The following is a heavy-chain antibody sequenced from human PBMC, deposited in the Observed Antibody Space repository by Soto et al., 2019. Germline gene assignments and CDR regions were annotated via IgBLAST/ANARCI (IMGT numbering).Heavy chain of an antibody. V-gene: IGHV3-30*18. Sequence: GGSLRLSCAASGFTFSSYGMHWVRQAPGKGLEWVAVISYDGSNKYYAGSVKGRFTISRDNSKNTLYLQMNSLRAEDTAVYYCAKDLTAVVPAARLFDYWGQGTLVTVPS. CDR1: GFTFSSYG. D-gene: IGHD2-2*01. J-gene: IGHJ4*02. CDR2: ISYDGSNK. CDR3: AKDLTAVVPAARLFDY.